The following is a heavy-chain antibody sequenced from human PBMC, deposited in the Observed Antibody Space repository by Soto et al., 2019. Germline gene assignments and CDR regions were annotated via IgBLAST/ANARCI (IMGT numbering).Heavy chain of an antibody. CDR2: IYWNDDK. D-gene: IGHD6-13*01. CDR1: GFSLSTSGVG. Sequence: ESGPTLVNPTQTLTLTCTFSGFSLSTSGVGVGWIRQPPGKALEWLALIYWNDDKRYSPSLKSRLTITKDTSKNQVVLTMTNMDPVDTATYYCAHRSIAAAGIIVGYWGQGTLVTVSS. V-gene: IGHV2-5*01. CDR3: AHRSIAAAGIIVGY. J-gene: IGHJ4*02.